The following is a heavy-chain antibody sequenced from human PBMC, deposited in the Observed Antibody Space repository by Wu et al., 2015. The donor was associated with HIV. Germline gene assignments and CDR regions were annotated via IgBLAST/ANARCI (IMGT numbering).Heavy chain of an antibody. CDR3: ARDPISGSNTDAFDI. CDR1: GGTFSSYA. Sequence: QVQLVQSGAEVKKPGSSVKVSCKASGGTFSSYAISWVRQAPGQGLEWMGWISAYNGNTNYAQKFQGRVTLTTDTSTSTAYMEMKSLRSDDTAVFYCARDPISGSNTDAFDIWGQGTMVTVSA. CDR2: ISAYNGNT. V-gene: IGHV1-18*01. J-gene: IGHJ3*02. D-gene: IGHD1-20*01.